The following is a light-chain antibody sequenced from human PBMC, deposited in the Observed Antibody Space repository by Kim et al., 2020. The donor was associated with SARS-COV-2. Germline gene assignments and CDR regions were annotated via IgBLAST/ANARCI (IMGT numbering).Light chain of an antibody. CDR2: GDN. V-gene: IGLV3-19*01. Sequence: SSELTQDPAVSVALGQTVKITCQGDTLRAYYTTWYQQKPGQAPTLVIYGDNKRPSGIPDRFSGSTSGNTASLTITESLAEDEADYYCNSRDSSGKLLVFG. J-gene: IGLJ1*01. CDR3: NSRDSSGKLLV. CDR1: TLRAYY.